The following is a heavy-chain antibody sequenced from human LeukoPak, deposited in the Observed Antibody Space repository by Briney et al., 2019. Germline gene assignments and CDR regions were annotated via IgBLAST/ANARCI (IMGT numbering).Heavy chain of an antibody. V-gene: IGHV3-30*04. D-gene: IGHD1-1*01. CDR2: ISYDGSNK. CDR1: GFSFSDHS. J-gene: IGHJ4*02. Sequence: PGGSLRLSCAASGFSFSDHSMHWVRQAPGKGLEWVAIISYDGSNKYYADSVRGRFTISKDNSQNTLYLQMNSLRAEDTAVYYCASHRGDYATGYFDYWGQGTLVTVSS. CDR3: ASHRGDYATGYFDY.